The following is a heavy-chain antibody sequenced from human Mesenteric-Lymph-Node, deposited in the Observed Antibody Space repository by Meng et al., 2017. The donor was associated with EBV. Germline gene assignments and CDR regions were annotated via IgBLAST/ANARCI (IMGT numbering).Heavy chain of an antibody. CDR1: GFSLYTSGVS. CDR2: IYWGDDK. D-gene: IGHD4-11*01. J-gene: IGHJ5*02. V-gene: IGHV2-5*02. Sequence: QITLKESGPTLVKPTQTLTLTCTLSGFSLYTSGVSVGWIRQPPGKAREWLAVIYWGDDKRYNPSLKNRLTVTRGTSKNQVVLTMTNMDPVDTATYYCGHRRYSNYGWFDPWGQGTLVTVSS. CDR3: GHRRYSNYGWFDP.